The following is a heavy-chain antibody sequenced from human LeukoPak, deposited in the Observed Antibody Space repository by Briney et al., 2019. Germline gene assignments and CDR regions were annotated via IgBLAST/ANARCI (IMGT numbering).Heavy chain of an antibody. CDR1: GGSISSSSYY. Sequence: SETLSLTCTVSGGSISSSSYYWGWIRQPPGKGLEWIGSIYYSGSTYYHPSLKSRVTISVDRSKIQFSLKLSSVTAADTAVYYCASRADDFWSGYPAKSADYWGQGTLVTVSS. J-gene: IGHJ4*02. CDR2: IYYSGST. D-gene: IGHD3-3*01. CDR3: ASRADDFWSGYPAKSADY. V-gene: IGHV4-39*01.